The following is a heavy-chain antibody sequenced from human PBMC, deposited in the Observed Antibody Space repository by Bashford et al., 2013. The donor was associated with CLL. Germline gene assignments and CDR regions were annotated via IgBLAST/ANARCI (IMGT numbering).Heavy chain of an antibody. J-gene: IGHJ3*01. V-gene: IGHV1-2*02. CDR1: GYTFTDYY. CDR3: ASTNDYGGDYDALDV. CDR2: VNPNTGAT. Sequence: ASVKVSCRASGYTFTDYYVHWVRQAPGRGLEWMGWVNPNTGATHFAQKFRGRVSMTRDTSIATAYMQLTRLKSDDTAIYFCASTNDYGGDYDALDVWGQGTLVTVSS. D-gene: IGHD4-23*01.